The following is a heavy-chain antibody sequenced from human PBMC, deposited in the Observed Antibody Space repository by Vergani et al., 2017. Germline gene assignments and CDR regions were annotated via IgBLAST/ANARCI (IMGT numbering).Heavy chain of an antibody. Sequence: EVQLVQSGAEVKKPGESLRISCNGSGYSFTSYWISWVRQMPGKGLEWMGRIDPSDSYTNYSPSFQGHVTISADKSISTAYLQWSSLKASATAMYYCARQKYDYSSSSSFDYWGQGTLVTVSS. J-gene: IGHJ4*02. CDR1: GYSFTSYW. CDR3: ARQKYDYSSSSSFDY. CDR2: IDPSDSYT. D-gene: IGHD6-6*01. V-gene: IGHV5-10-1*03.